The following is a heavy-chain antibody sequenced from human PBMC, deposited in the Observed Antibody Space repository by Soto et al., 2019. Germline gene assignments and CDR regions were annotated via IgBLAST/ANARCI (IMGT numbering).Heavy chain of an antibody. CDR1: GGSISSSSYY. CDR3: AGMFGEVNYYYYYGMDV. D-gene: IGHD3-10*02. Sequence: QLQLQESGPGLVKPSETLSLTCTVSGGSISSSSYYWGWIRQPPGKGLEWIGSIYYSGSTYYNPSLKSRVTISVDTSKNQFSLKLSSVTAADTAVYYCAGMFGEVNYYYYYGMDVWGQGTTVTVSS. J-gene: IGHJ6*02. CDR2: IYYSGST. V-gene: IGHV4-39*01.